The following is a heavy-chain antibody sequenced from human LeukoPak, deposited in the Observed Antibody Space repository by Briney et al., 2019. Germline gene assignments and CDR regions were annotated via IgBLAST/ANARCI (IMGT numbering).Heavy chain of an antibody. D-gene: IGHD6-19*01. V-gene: IGHV1-2*02. J-gene: IGHJ3*02. CDR2: INPNSGDT. CDR3: ERDMYSSGWTDALEI. Sequence: ASVKVSCKASGYTFTGYYMHWVRHAPRQGLEWMGWINPNSGDTNYSQKFQGRVSMTRDTSINTAYMEMSRLTSDDTAVYYCERDMYSSGWTDALEIWVEGAMVTDCS. CDR1: GYTFTGYY.